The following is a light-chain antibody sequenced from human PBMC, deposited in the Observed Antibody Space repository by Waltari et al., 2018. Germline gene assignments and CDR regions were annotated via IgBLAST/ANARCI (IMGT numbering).Light chain of an antibody. CDR2: VTS. CDR1: TGAVTSGHY. CDR3: LLSYSGGVV. J-gene: IGLJ2*01. Sequence: QAVVTQEPSLTVSPGGTVTLTCGSSTGAVTSGHYPYWFQQKPGQAPRTLIYVTSNKPSWTPARFSGSLLGGKGALTLSGAQPEDEADYFCLLSYSGGVVFGGGTKLTVL. V-gene: IGLV7-46*01.